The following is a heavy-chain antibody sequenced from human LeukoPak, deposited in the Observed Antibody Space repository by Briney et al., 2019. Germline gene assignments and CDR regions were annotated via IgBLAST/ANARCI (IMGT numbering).Heavy chain of an antibody. V-gene: IGHV3-48*01. CDR1: GFTFSSYS. Sequence: GSLRLSCAASGFTFSSYSMNWVRQAPGKGLEWVSYISSSSSTIYYADSVKGRFTISRDNAKNSLYLQMNSLRAEDTALYYCARLTGWVNAFDIWGQGTMVTVSS. J-gene: IGHJ3*02. D-gene: IGHD3-9*01. CDR2: ISSSSSTI. CDR3: ARLTGWVNAFDI.